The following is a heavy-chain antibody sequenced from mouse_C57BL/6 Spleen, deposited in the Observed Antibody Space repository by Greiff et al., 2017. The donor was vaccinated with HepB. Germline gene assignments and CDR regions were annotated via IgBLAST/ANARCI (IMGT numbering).Heavy chain of an antibody. CDR3: ARDAGYGSFAY. CDR2: SRNKANDYTT. D-gene: IGHD2-10*02. J-gene: IGHJ3*01. V-gene: IGHV7-1*01. Sequence: LVESGGGLVQSGRSLRLSCATSGFTFSDFYMEWVRQAPGKGLEWIAASRNKANDYTTEYSASVKGRFIVSRDTSQSILYLQMNALRAEDTAIYYCARDAGYGSFAYWGQGTLVTVSA. CDR1: GFTFSDFY.